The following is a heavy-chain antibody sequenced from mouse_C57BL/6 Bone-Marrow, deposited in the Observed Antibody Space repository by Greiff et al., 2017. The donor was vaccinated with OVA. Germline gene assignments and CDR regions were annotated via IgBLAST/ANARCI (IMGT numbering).Heavy chain of an antibody. J-gene: IGHJ4*01. V-gene: IGHV1-64*01. CDR2: IHPNSGST. CDR1: GYTFTSYW. Sequence: VQLQQPGAELVKPGASVKLSCKASGYTFTSYWMHWVKQRPGQGLEWIGMIHPNSGSTNYNEKFKSKATLTVDKSSSTAYMQLSSLTSEDSAVYYCAGRTTVVATDAMDYWGQGTSVTVSS. D-gene: IGHD1-1*01. CDR3: AGRTTVVATDAMDY.